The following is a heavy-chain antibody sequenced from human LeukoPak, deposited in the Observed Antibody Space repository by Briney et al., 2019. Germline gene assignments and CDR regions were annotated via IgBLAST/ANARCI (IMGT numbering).Heavy chain of an antibody. CDR2: ITASGGDT. CDR1: GFTFSSYA. CDR3: AAGDSSSKYYFAY. Sequence: QTGGSLRLSCAASGFTFSSYAMSWVRQAPGKGLEWISSITASGGDTYYADSAKGRFTISRDNSKNTVYLQMKRLRAEDTAVYHCAAGDSSSKYYFAYWGQGTLVTVSS. D-gene: IGHD6-6*01. V-gene: IGHV3-23*01. J-gene: IGHJ4*02.